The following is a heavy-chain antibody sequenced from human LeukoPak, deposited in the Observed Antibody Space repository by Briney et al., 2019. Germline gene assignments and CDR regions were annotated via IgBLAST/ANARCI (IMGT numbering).Heavy chain of an antibody. V-gene: IGHV3-7*01. D-gene: IGHD3-3*01. CDR3: ASEEWGDAFDI. Sequence: PGGSLRLSCAASGFTFSSYWMSWVRQAPGKGLEWVANIKQGGSEKYYVDSVKGRFTISRDNAKNSLYLQMNSLRAEDTAVYYCASEEWGDAFDIWGQGTMVTVSS. CDR2: IKQGGSEK. CDR1: GFTFSSYW. J-gene: IGHJ3*02.